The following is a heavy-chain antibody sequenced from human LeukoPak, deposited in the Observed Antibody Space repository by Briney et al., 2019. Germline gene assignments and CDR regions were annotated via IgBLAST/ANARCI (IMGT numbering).Heavy chain of an antibody. J-gene: IGHJ4*02. V-gene: IGHV4-59*01. CDR3: ARDHTTRGLDY. CDR2: IYYSGST. D-gene: IGHD3-10*01. Sequence: SETLSLTCTVSGGSISSYYWSWIRQPPGKGLEWIGYIYYSGSTNYNPSLKSRVTISVDTPKNQFSLKLSSVTAADTAVYYCARDHTTRGLDYWGQGTLVTVSS. CDR1: GGSISSYY.